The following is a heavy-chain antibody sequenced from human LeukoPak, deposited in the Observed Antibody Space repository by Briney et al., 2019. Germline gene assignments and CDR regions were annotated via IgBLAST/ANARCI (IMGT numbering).Heavy chain of an antibody. CDR3: ARDRYYDSKTFDI. CDR1: GYTFTRYY. CDR2: INPNSGGT. J-gene: IGHJ3*02. Sequence: ASVKVSCKASGYTFTRYYMHWVRQAPGQGLEWMGWINPNSGGTNYAQKFQGRVTMTRDTSISTAYMELSRLRSDDTAVYYCARDRYYDSKTFDIWGQGTMVTVSS. V-gene: IGHV1-2*02. D-gene: IGHD3-22*01.